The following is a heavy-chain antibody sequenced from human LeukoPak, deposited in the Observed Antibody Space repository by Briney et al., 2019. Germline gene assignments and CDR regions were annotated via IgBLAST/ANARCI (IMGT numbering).Heavy chain of an antibody. CDR3: ARENYDILTGSRIRNLNYHYYYMDV. CDR1: GGSISSSAYH. CDR2: IYYSEST. D-gene: IGHD3-9*01. V-gene: IGHV4-61*08. Sequence: DPSETLSLTCTVSGGSISSSAYHWSWIRQPPGKGLEWIGYIYYSESTNYNPSLKSRVTISVDTSKNQFSLKLSSVTAADTAVYYSARENYDILTGSRIRNLNYHYYYMDVWGKGTTVTISS. J-gene: IGHJ6*03.